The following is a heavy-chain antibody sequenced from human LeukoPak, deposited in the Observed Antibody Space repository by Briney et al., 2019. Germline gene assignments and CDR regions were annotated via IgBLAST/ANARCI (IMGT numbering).Heavy chain of an antibody. J-gene: IGHJ6*03. CDR2: ISGSGGST. CDR1: GFTFSSYA. D-gene: IGHD4-17*01. Sequence: GGSLRPSCAASGFTFSSYAMSWVRQAPGKGLEWVSAISGSGGSTYYADSVKGRFTISRDNSKNTLYLQMNSLRAEDTAVYYCAKGVGDLNYYYYYMDVWGKGTTVTVSS. CDR3: AKGVGDLNYYYYYMDV. V-gene: IGHV3-23*01.